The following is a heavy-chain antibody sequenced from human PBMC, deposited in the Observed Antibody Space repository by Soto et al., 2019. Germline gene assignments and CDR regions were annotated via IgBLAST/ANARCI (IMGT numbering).Heavy chain of an antibody. Sequence: GGSLRLSCAASGFTFSSYGMHWVRQAPGKGLEWVAVISYDGSNKYYADSVKGRFTISRDNSKNTLYLQMNSLRAEDTAVYYCAKPNRGYSYGYLEVYFDYWGQGTLVTVSS. D-gene: IGHD5-18*01. CDR1: GFTFSSYG. J-gene: IGHJ4*02. CDR2: ISYDGSNK. CDR3: AKPNRGYSYGYLEVYFDY. V-gene: IGHV3-30*18.